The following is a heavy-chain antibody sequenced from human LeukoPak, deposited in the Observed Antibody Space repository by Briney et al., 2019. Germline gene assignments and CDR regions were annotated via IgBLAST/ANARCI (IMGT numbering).Heavy chain of an antibody. CDR2: INAGNGNT. D-gene: IGHD6-13*01. CDR3: ARDPPRSSSWSPIWGNRSRDDY. V-gene: IGHV1-3*01. CDR1: GYTFTSYA. J-gene: IGHJ4*02. Sequence: GASVKVSCKASGYTFTSYAMHWVRQAPGQRLEWMGWINAGNGNTKYSQEFQGRVTITRDTSASTAYMELSRLRSDDTAVYYCARDPPRSSSWSPIWGNRSRDDYWGQGTLVTVSS.